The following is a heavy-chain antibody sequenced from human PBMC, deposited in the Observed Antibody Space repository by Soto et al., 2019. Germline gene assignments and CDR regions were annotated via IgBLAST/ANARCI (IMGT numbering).Heavy chain of an antibody. Sequence: SETLSLTCTVSGGSISGHYWIWIRQSPGKGLEWIGYVFYTGTTNYNPSLKSRVTLSADTSKNQFSLRLSSVTAADTAVYYCARVGSSGWSPDYWGQGTLVTVSS. CDR3: ARVGSSGWSPDY. CDR1: GGSISGHY. CDR2: VFYTGTT. J-gene: IGHJ4*02. D-gene: IGHD6-19*01. V-gene: IGHV4-59*11.